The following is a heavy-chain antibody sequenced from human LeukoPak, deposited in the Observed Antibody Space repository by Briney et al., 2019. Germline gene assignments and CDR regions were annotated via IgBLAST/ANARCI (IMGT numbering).Heavy chain of an antibody. D-gene: IGHD5-18*01. CDR2: IYSSGTT. CDR1: GGSISSGSYY. Sequence: PSETLSLTFTVSGGSISSGSYYWSWIRQPAGKGLEWMGRIYSSGTTNYNPSLKSRVTISVDTSKNQFSLNLNSVTAADTAVYYCARDLSQYSYGTFDYWGQGTLVTVSS. CDR3: ARDLSQYSYGTFDY. J-gene: IGHJ4*02. V-gene: IGHV4-61*02.